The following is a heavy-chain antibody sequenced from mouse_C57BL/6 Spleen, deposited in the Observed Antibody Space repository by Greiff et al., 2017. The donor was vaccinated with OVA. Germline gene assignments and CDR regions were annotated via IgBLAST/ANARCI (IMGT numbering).Heavy chain of an antibody. CDR2: ISDGGSYT. CDR1: GFTFSSYA. Sequence: EVKLMESGGGLVKPGGSLKLSCAASGFTFSSYAMSWVRQTPEKRLEWVATISDGGSYTYYPDNVKGRFTISRDNAKNNLYLQMSHLKSEDTAMYYCARAHRYAMDYWGQGTSVTVSS. CDR3: ARAHRYAMDY. J-gene: IGHJ4*01. V-gene: IGHV5-4*03.